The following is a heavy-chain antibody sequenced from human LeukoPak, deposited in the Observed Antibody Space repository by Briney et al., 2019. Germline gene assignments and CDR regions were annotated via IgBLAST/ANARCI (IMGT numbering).Heavy chain of an antibody. V-gene: IGHV1-2*06. CDR2: INPNSGGT. CDR1: GYTFTGYY. Sequence: GASVKVSCKASGYTFTGYYMHWVLQAPGQGLEWMGRINPNSGGTNYAQKFQGRVTMTRDTSISTAYMELSRLRSDDTAVYYCARGEYCSGGSCHRNNWFDPWGQGTLVTVSS. D-gene: IGHD2-15*01. CDR3: ARGEYCSGGSCHRNNWFDP. J-gene: IGHJ5*02.